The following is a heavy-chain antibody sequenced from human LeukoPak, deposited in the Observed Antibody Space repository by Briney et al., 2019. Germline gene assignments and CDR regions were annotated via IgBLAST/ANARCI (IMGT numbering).Heavy chain of an antibody. D-gene: IGHD4/OR15-4a*01. V-gene: IGHV3-48*01. CDR2: ISDSSDTM. Sequence: GGSLRLSCAASGFTFSYYSMNWVRQAPGKGLEWVSYISDSSDTMYYADSVKGRFTISRDNSKSTLYLQMNSLRAEDTAVYYCARRAGAYSHPYDYWGQGTLVTVSS. CDR3: ARRAGAYSHPYDY. CDR1: GFTFSYYS. J-gene: IGHJ4*02.